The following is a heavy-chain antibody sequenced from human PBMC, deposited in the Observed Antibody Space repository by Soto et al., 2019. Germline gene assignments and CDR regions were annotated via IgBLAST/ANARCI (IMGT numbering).Heavy chain of an antibody. D-gene: IGHD6-13*01. Sequence: WMHWVRQAPGKGPVWVSRINSDGSSTYYADSVKGRFTISRDNAKNTLYLQMNSLRAEDTAVYNRSGGGIAVPWGKGTLATLS. CDR3: SGGGIAVP. CDR2: INSDGSST. CDR1: W. J-gene: IGHJ1*01. V-gene: IGHV3-74*01.